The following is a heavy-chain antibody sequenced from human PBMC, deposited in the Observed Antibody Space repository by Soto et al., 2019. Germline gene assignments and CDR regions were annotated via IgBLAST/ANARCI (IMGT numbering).Heavy chain of an antibody. CDR2: INHSGST. J-gene: IGHJ5*02. D-gene: IGHD6-6*01. Sequence: TLSLTCAVYXGSFSGYYWSWIRQPPGKGLEWIGEINHSGSTNYNPSLKSRVTISVDTSKNQFSLKLSSVTAADTAVYYCARGLREQLVRWFDPWGQGTLVTVSS. CDR3: ARGLREQLVRWFDP. V-gene: IGHV4-34*01. CDR1: XGSFSGYY.